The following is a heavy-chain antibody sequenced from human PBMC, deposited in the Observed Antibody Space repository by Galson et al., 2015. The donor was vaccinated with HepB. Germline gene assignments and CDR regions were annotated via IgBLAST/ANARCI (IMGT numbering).Heavy chain of an antibody. V-gene: IGHV3-23*01. CDR1: RFTFRNYA. Sequence: SLRLSCAASRFTFRNYAMSWVRQAPGKGLEWVSAISDSGGSTYYADSVRGRFTISRDNSKNTLYLQMSSLRAEDTAVYYCAKDLSVTASSWFFRRDAFDIWGQGTMVTVSS. D-gene: IGHD6-13*01. CDR3: AKDLSVTASSWFFRRDAFDI. CDR2: ISDSGGST. J-gene: IGHJ3*02.